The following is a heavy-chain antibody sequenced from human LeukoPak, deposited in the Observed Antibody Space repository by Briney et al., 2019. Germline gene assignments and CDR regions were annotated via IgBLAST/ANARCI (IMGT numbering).Heavy chain of an antibody. Sequence: GGSLRLSCAASGFTFSSYAMSWVRQAPGKGREWVSFISPSGDRTSNADSVEGRFTISRDNTRNTLYLQMNSLRDEDTGVYYCAIMHGYYDGSGFWVQWGQGTLVTVSS. CDR3: AIMHGYYDGSGFWVQ. D-gene: IGHD3-22*01. J-gene: IGHJ4*02. CDR1: GFTFSSYA. V-gene: IGHV3-23*01. CDR2: ISPSGDRT.